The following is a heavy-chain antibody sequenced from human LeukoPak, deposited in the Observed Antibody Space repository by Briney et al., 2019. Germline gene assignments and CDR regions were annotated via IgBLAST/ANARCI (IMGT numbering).Heavy chain of an antibody. V-gene: IGHV3-30*02. CDR1: KFNFNSYG. J-gene: IGHJ4*02. CDR2: VRYDGSNI. Sequence: GGSLRLSCTTSKFNFNSYGMHWVRQAPGKGLEWVAFVRYDGSNIYYADSVKGRFTISRDNSKTTLYLQMNSLRVEDTAVYYCAKGILRFLEWCFDYWGQGSLVTVSS. CDR3: AKGILRFLEWCFDY. D-gene: IGHD3-3*01.